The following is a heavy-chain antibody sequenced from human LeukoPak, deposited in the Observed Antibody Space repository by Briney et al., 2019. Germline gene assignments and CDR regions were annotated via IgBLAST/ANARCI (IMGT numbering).Heavy chain of an antibody. Sequence: SETLSLTCTVSGYSISSGYYWGWLRQPPGKGLEWIGSIYHSGSTYYNPSLKSQVTISVDTSKNQFSLKLTSVTAADTAVYYCARASPTVTDYWGQGTLVTVSS. V-gene: IGHV4-38-2*02. CDR2: IYHSGST. CDR1: GYSISSGYY. J-gene: IGHJ4*02. D-gene: IGHD4-17*01. CDR3: ARASPTVTDY.